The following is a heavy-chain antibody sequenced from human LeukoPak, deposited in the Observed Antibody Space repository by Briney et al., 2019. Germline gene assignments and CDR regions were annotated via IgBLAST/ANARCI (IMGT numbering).Heavy chain of an antibody. Sequence: PSETLSLTCAVYGGSLSGYYWSWIRQPPRKGLEWIGEINHSGSTNYNPSLKSRVTISVDTSKNQFSLKLSSVTAADTAVYYCARPFLAAASGYYFDYWGQGTLVTVSS. CDR1: GGSLSGYY. V-gene: IGHV4-34*01. J-gene: IGHJ4*02. CDR3: ARPFLAAASGYYFDY. CDR2: INHSGST. D-gene: IGHD6-13*01.